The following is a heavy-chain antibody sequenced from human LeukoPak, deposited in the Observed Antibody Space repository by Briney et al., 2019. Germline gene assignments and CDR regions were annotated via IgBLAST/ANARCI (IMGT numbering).Heavy chain of an antibody. J-gene: IGHJ4*02. D-gene: IGHD6-19*01. V-gene: IGHV3-11*06. CDR1: GFTFSDYY. CDR3: ARDAGYSSGWQNWGRDYFDY. CDR2: ISSSSSYT. Sequence: GGSLRLSCAASGFTFSDYYMSWIRQAPGKGLEWVSYISSSSSYTNYADSVKGRFTISRDNAKNSLYLQMNSLRAEDTAVYYYARDAGYSSGWQNWGRDYFDYWGQGTLVTVSS.